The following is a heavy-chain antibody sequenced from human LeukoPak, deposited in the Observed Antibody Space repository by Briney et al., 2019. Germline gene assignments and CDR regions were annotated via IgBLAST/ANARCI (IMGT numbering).Heavy chain of an antibody. Sequence: ASVKVSCKASGGTFSSYAISWVRQAPGQGLEWMGIINPSGGSTSYAQKFQGRVTMTRDTSTSTVYMELSSLRSEDTAVYYCARGDSGSYFHVDYWGQGTLVTVSS. D-gene: IGHD1-26*01. CDR3: ARGDSGSYFHVDY. CDR1: GGTFSSYA. CDR2: INPSGGST. J-gene: IGHJ4*02. V-gene: IGHV1-46*01.